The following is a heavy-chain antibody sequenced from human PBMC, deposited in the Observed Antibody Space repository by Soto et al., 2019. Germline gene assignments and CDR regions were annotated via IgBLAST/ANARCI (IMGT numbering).Heavy chain of an antibody. CDR3: ARSPYSVSYLAYFDY. CDR1: GFTFSSYG. D-gene: IGHD1-26*01. Sequence: QVQLVESGGGVVQPGRSLRLSCAASGFTFSSYGMHWVRQAPGKGLEWVAVISYDGSNKYYADSVKGRFTISRDNSKNTLYLQMTSLRAEDRAVYYCARSPYSVSYLAYFDYWGQGTLVTVSS. J-gene: IGHJ4*02. CDR2: ISYDGSNK. V-gene: IGHV3-30*03.